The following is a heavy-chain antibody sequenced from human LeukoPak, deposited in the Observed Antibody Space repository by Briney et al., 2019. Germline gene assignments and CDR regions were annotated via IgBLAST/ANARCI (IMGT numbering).Heavy chain of an antibody. CDR1: GFTFSNHW. V-gene: IGHV3-7*01. D-gene: IGHD5-12*01. Sequence: GGSLRLCCAASGFTFSNHWMAWVRQTPGKGPEWVANIDEDGDVKSYAESVKGRFTVSRDNGRASVDLQMNSLRAADTAIYYCARHVPRGRSDFDCWGQGVLVTVS. CDR3: ARHVPRGRSDFDC. J-gene: IGHJ4*02. CDR2: IDEDGDVK.